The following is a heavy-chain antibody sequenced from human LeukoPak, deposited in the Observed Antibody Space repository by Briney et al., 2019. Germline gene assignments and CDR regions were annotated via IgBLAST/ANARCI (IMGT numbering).Heavy chain of an antibody. Sequence: SETLSLTCTVSGGSISSYYWSWIRQPSGKGLEWIGYIYYSGSTNYNPSLNSRVTISVDTSKNQFSLNLSSVTAADTAVYYCARQSTAGYSYGLFDYWGQGTLVTVSS. CDR1: GGSISSYY. D-gene: IGHD5-18*01. V-gene: IGHV4-59*08. CDR3: ARQSTAGYSYGLFDY. J-gene: IGHJ4*02. CDR2: IYYSGST.